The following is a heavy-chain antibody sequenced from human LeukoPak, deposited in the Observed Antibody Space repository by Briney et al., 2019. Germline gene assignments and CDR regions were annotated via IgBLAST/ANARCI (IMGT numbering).Heavy chain of an antibody. CDR2: IWYDGSNK. J-gene: IGHJ4*02. CDR3: ARDYGGSYYFDY. V-gene: IGHV3-33*08. Sequence: PGGSLRLSCAASGFTFSSYSMNWVRQAPGKGLEWVALIWYDGSNKYYADSVKGRFTISRDNSKSTLYLQMNSLRAEDTAVYYCARDYGGSYYFDYWGQGTLVTVSS. CDR1: GFTFSSYS. D-gene: IGHD2-15*01.